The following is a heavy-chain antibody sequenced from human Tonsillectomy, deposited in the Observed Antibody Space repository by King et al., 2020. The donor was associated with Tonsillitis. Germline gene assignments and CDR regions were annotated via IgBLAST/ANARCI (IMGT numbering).Heavy chain of an antibody. CDR3: AGVRGNIRGAFDI. CDR1: GGSFSGYY. CDR2: MNHSGST. J-gene: IGHJ3*02. Sequence: VQLQQWGAGLLKPSETLSLTCAVYGGSFSGYYWSWIRQPPGKGLEWIGEMNHSGSTNHNPSLKSRVTISVDTSKNQFSLKLSSVTAADTAVYYCAGVRGNIRGAFDIWGQGTMVTVSS. D-gene: IGHD3-10*01. V-gene: IGHV4-34*01.